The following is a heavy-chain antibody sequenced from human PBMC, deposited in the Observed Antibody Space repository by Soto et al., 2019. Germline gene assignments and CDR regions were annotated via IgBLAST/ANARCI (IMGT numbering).Heavy chain of an antibody. CDR1: GMTVSGKKY. CDR2: VYDVDGK. D-gene: IGHD1-1*01. J-gene: IGHJ3*01. V-gene: IGHV3-53*01. CDR3: ATWLQREHAYDV. Sequence: HPGGSLRLSCAAVGMTVSGKKYVAWVRQAPGKGLECVSGVYDVDGKYYADSVKGRVTTSRDISKTTVYLEMNDLGTEDTAIYYCATWLQREHAYDVWGLGTTVTVSS.